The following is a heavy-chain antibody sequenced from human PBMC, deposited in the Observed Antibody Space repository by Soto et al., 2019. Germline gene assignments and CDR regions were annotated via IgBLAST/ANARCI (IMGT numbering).Heavy chain of an antibody. CDR2: IYPGDSDT. CDR3: VRQGGAVAGLNYYYYYMGV. J-gene: IGHJ6*03. CDR1: GYSFTSYW. Sequence: GESMKISCKGSGYSFTSYWIGWVRQMPGKGLEWMGIIYPGDSDTRYSPSFQGQVTISADKSISTAYLQWSSLKASDTAMYYCVRQGGAVAGLNYYYYYMGVWGKGTTRTVSS. V-gene: IGHV5-51*01. D-gene: IGHD6-19*01.